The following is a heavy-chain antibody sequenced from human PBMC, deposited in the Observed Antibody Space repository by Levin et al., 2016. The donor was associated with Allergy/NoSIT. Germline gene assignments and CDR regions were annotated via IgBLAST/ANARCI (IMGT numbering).Heavy chain of an antibody. Sequence: GGSLRLSCAASGFTFSNYWMHWVRQAPGKGLEWVSSISSSSNYIYYADSVKGRFTISRDNSKNTLYLQMNSLRAEDTAVYYCAKSPPEYQLPYYFDYWGQGTLVTVSS. J-gene: IGHJ4*02. CDR3: AKSPPEYQLPYYFDY. D-gene: IGHD2-2*01. CDR1: GFTFSNYW. V-gene: IGHV3-21*04. CDR2: ISSSSNYI.